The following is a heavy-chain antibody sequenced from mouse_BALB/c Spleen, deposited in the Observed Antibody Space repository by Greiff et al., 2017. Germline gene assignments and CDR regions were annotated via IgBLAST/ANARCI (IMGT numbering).Heavy chain of an antibody. CDR1: GFNIKDYY. CDR3: APRDYGSSYWFAY. Sequence: VQLQQSGAELVRPGALVKLSCKASGFNIKDYYMHWVKQRPEQGLEWIGWIDPENGNTIYDPKFQGKASITADTSSNTAYLQLSSLTSEDTAVYYCAPRDYGSSYWFAYWGQGTLVTVSA. CDR2: IDPENGNT. J-gene: IGHJ3*01. D-gene: IGHD1-1*01. V-gene: IGHV14-1*02.